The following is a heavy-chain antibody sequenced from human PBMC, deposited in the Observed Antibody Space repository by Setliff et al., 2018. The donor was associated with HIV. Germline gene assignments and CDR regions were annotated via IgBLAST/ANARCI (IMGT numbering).Heavy chain of an antibody. CDR3: WSGYTSGR. D-gene: IGHD6-19*01. Sequence: GGSLRLSCAASRFDFNNYWMCWVRQAPGKGLEWVANIGQDGSEKNYVDSVKGRFTISRDNAKNSMDLQMNSLRAEDTAVYYCWSGYTSGRWGQGTLVTVSS. J-gene: IGHJ4*02. CDR1: RFDFNNYW. V-gene: IGHV3-7*01. CDR2: IGQDGSEK.